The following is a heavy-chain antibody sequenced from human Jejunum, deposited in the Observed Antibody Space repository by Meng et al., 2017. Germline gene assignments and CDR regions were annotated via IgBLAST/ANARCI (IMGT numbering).Heavy chain of an antibody. CDR1: GFTFRNYA. V-gene: IGHV3-23*01. D-gene: IGHD3-22*01. Sequence: GESLKISCVASGFTFRNYAMNWVRQAPGKGLEWVSSISGSSGDTYYPESMKGRFPISRDNSKNTLYLQLNSLTGDDTAVYYCANYYYYGSSGYVINDAWGQGTLVTVSS. J-gene: IGHJ4*02. CDR2: ISGSSGDT. CDR3: ANYYYYGSSGYVINDA.